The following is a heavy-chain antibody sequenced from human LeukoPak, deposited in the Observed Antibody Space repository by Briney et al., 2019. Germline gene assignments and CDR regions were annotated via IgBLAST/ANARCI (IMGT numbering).Heavy chain of an antibody. V-gene: IGHV7-4-1*02. D-gene: IGHD1-26*01. J-gene: IGHJ3*02. CDR2: INTNTGNP. Sequence: GASVKVSCKASGYTFTSYDINWVRQAPGQGLEWMGWINTNTGNPTYAQGFTGRFVFSLDTSVSTAYLQISSLKAEDTAVYYCARERLSAEWELRNAFDIWGQGTMVTVSS. CDR3: ARERLSAEWELRNAFDI. CDR1: GYTFTSYD.